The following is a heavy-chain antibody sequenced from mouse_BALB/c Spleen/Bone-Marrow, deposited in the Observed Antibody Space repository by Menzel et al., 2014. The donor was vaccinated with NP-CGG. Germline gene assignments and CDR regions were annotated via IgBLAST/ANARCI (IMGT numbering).Heavy chain of an antibody. CDR1: GFNIKDTY. CDR3: ARWEYYAMDY. Sequence: VQLQQSGAEPVKPGASVKLSCTASGFNIKDTYMHWVKQRPEQGLEWIGRIDPANGNTKYDPKFQGKATITADTSSNTDYLQLSSLTSEDTAVYYCARWEYYAMDYWGQGTSVTVSS. D-gene: IGHD4-1*01. J-gene: IGHJ4*01. V-gene: IGHV14-3*02. CDR2: IDPANGNT.